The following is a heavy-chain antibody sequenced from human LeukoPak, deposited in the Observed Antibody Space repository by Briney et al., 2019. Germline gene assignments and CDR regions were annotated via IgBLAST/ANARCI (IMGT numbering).Heavy chain of an antibody. D-gene: IGHD3-16*01. CDR1: GDSVSSNSDA. CDR3: VRGFFYTGMDV. J-gene: IGHJ6*02. CDR2: TYFRSKWFN. V-gene: IGHV6-1*01. Sequence: SQTLSLTCAISGDSVSSNSDAWNWIRQSPSRGLEWLGRTYFRSKWFNEYALSLKSRIAISPDTSKNQFSLQLNSVTPEDTAAYYCVRGFFYTGMDVWGQGTTATVSS.